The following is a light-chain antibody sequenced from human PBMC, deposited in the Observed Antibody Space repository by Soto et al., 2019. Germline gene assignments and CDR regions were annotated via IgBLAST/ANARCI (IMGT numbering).Light chain of an antibody. V-gene: IGKV1-39*01. Sequence: DIQMTQSPSSLSASVGDRVTITCRASQSISSYLNWYQQKPGKAPKLLIYAASSLHSGVPSRFSGSGSGTDFTLTISSLQPEDFENYYCQQSYSTPWTFGQGTKVEIK. CDR3: QQSYSTPWT. CDR2: AAS. J-gene: IGKJ1*01. CDR1: QSISSY.